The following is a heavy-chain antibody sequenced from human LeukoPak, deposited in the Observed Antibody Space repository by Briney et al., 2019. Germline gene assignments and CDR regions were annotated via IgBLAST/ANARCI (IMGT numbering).Heavy chain of an antibody. Sequence: PGGSLRLSCVVSGLSFSDYGMHWVRQAPGKGLEWVAFIRYDGSNKYYADSVKGRITISRDNSKNTVYLQMNSLRAEDTAVYYCASYGSGSSRDFDYWGQGTLVTVSS. D-gene: IGHD3-10*01. CDR1: GLSFSDYG. CDR3: ASYGSGSSRDFDY. CDR2: IRYDGSNK. V-gene: IGHV3-30*02. J-gene: IGHJ4*02.